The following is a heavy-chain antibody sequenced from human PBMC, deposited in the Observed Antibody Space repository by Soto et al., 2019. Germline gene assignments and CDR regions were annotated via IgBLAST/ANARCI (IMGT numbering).Heavy chain of an antibody. CDR3: ARGTGQLVRYYYYGMDV. J-gene: IGHJ6*02. D-gene: IGHD6-6*01. CDR2: INHSGST. Sequence: PSETLSLTCAVYGGSFSGYYWSWIRQPPGKGLEWIGEINHSGSTNYNPSLKSRVTISVDTSKNQFSLKLSSVTAADTAVYYCARGTGQLVRYYYYGMDVWGQATTVTLS. CDR1: GGSFSGYY. V-gene: IGHV4-34*01.